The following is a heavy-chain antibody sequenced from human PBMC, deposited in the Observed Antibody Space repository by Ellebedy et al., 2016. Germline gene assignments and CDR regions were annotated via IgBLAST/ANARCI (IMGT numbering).Heavy chain of an antibody. CDR3: TREAGGSFVDS. D-gene: IGHD1-26*01. CDR1: GFTFSSYS. V-gene: IGHV3-48*04. CDR2: ISSSGSLK. Sequence: GGSLRLXXAVSGFTFSSYSFNWIRQAPGKGLEWVSHISSSGSLKFYADSLRDRFTISRDNAKNLLHLQMNSLTAEDTAVYFCTREAGGSFVDSWGQGVLVTVSS. J-gene: IGHJ4*02.